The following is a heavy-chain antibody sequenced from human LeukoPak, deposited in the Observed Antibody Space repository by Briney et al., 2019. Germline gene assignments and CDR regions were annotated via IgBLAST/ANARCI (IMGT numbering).Heavy chain of an antibody. J-gene: IGHJ4*02. Sequence: PSETLSLTCTVSGGSITSYYWSWIRQPPGKGLEWIGYVYYSGSTNYNPSLKSRVNIYVDTSNNQVSLKLMSVNDADTAVYFWARQRSSTWSLGYWGQGTLVTVSS. CDR2: VYYSGST. V-gene: IGHV4-59*08. CDR3: ARQRSSTWSLGY. CDR1: GGSITSYY. D-gene: IGHD6-13*01.